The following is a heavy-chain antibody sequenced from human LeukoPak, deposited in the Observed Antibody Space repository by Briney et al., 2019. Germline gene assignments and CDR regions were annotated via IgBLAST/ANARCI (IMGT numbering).Heavy chain of an antibody. CDR2: IYSGGST. D-gene: IGHD2-2*02. V-gene: IGHV3-53*01. Sequence: GGSLRLSCAASGFTFSDYYMSWIRQAPGKGLECVSVIYSGGSTYYADSVKGRFTISRDNSKNTLYLQMNSLRAEDTAVYYCARDKYPGGFDYWGQGTLVTVSS. CDR1: GFTFSDYY. J-gene: IGHJ4*02. CDR3: ARDKYPGGFDY.